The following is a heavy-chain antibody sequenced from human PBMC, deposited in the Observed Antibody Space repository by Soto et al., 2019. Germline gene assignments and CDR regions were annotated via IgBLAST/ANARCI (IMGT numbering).Heavy chain of an antibody. CDR2: IYWDDDK. V-gene: IGHV2-5*02. CDR3: AHRVLRTVSGLVTTTAIYFDF. Sequence: QITLKESGPTVVKPTETLTLTCTFSGFSLTTSGVGVGWVRQSPGKAPEWLALIYWDDDKRYSTSLNSRLIITKDTSKNQVVLTMANVDSADTATYYCAHRVLRTVSGLVTTTAIYFDFWGPGTPVVVSS. D-gene: IGHD3-3*01. J-gene: IGHJ4*02. CDR1: GFSLTTSGVG.